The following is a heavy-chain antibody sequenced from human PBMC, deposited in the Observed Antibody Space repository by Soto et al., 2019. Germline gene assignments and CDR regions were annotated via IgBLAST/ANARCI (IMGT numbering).Heavy chain of an antibody. D-gene: IGHD3-9*01. CDR3: ARQVLTAYYYYGMDV. CDR1: GYTFTGYY. J-gene: IGHJ6*02. V-gene: IGHV1-2*02. CDR2: INPNSGGT. Sequence: EASVKVSCKASGYTFTGYYMHWVRQAPGQGLEWMGWINPNSGGTNYAQKFQGRVTMTRDTSISTAYMELSRLRSDDTAVYYCARQVLTAYYYYGMDVWGQGTTVTVSS.